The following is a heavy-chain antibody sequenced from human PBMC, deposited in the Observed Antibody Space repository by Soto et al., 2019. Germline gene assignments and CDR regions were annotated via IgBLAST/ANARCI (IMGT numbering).Heavy chain of an antibody. CDR1: GFTFEDSV. Sequence: GGSLRLSCVVSGFTFEDSVMHWVRQVAGKGLEWVSGISWNSDVKGYADSVTGRFTISRDNARNSLFLQMTSLRGEDSALYYCARDMAHYDFWGHNERGLDVWGQGTAVTVPS. V-gene: IGHV3-9*01. J-gene: IGHJ6*02. D-gene: IGHD3-3*01. CDR3: ARDMAHYDFWGHNERGLDV. CDR2: ISWNSDVK.